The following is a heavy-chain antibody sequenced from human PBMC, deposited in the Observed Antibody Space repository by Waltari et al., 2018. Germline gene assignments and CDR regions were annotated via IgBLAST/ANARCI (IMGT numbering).Heavy chain of an antibody. D-gene: IGHD2-15*01. CDR2: ISYDGSNK. V-gene: IGHV3-30-3*01. J-gene: IGHJ4*02. CDR3: ARDLERYCSGGSCYSPDY. CDR1: GFTFSSYA. Sequence: QVQLVESGGGVVQPGRSLRLSCSASGFTFSSYAMPWVRQAPGKGLEWVAVISYDGSNKYYADSVKGRFTISRDNSKNTLYLQMNSLRAEDTAVYYCARDLERYCSGGSCYSPDYWGQGTLVTVSS.